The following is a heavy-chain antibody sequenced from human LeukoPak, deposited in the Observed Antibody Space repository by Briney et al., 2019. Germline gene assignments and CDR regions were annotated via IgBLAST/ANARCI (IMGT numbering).Heavy chain of an antibody. D-gene: IGHD2-2*01. Sequence: GGSLRLSCAASGFTFSSYSMNWVRQAPGKGLEWVSAISGSGGSTYYADSVKGRFTISRDNSKNTLYLQMNSLRAEDTAVYYCAKAPGGYCSSTSCYSPYYYGMDVWGQGTTVTVSS. J-gene: IGHJ6*02. CDR3: AKAPGGYCSSTSCYSPYYYGMDV. CDR1: GFTFSSYS. V-gene: IGHV3-23*01. CDR2: ISGSGGST.